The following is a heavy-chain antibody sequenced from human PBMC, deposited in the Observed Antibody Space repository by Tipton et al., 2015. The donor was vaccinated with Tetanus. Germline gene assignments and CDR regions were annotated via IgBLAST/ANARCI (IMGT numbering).Heavy chain of an antibody. CDR3: AGEGGDYTYYGMDV. Sequence: QLVQSGAEVKKPGASVKVSCKASGYTFTGYYMYWVRQAPGQGLEWMGWIDPNRGGTVYAQKFQGRVTMTRDTSISTAYMELGSLGSDDPAGYYCAGEGGDYTYYGMDVGGPGTRVPV. J-gene: IGHJ6*02. D-gene: IGHD3-16*01. V-gene: IGHV1-2*02. CDR1: GYTFTGYY. CDR2: IDPNRGGT.